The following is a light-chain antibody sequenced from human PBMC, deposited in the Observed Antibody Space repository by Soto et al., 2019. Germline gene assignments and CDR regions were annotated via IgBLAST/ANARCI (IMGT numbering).Light chain of an antibody. CDR3: QQFGSSPYT. CDR1: KGPTGTY. CDR2: GAS. V-gene: IGKV3-20*01. J-gene: IGKJ2*01. Sequence: ELGLRRLPGTRPWSPGERPTSPARPVKGPTGTYFAWYQQKPGQAPRLLIYGASTRATGIPDRFSGSGSGTDFTLTISRLEPEDFAVYFCQQFGSSPYTFGQGTKLEIK.